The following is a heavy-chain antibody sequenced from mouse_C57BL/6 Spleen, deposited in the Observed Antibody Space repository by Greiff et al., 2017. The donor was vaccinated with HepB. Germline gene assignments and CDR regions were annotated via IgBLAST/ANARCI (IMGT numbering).Heavy chain of an antibody. CDR2: IYPSDSET. CDR1: GYTFTSYW. Sequence: QVQLQQPGAELVRPGSSVKLSCKASGYTFTSYWMDWVKQRPGQGLEWIGNIYPSDSETHYNQKFKDKATLTVDKSSSTAYMRLSSLTSEDSAVYYCARVRDGFDYWGKGTTLTVSS. J-gene: IGHJ2*01. D-gene: IGHD3-3*01. CDR3: ARVRDGFDY. V-gene: IGHV1-61*01.